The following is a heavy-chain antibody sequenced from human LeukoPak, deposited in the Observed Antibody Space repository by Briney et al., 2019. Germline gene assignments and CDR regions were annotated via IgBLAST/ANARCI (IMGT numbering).Heavy chain of an antibody. CDR3: ASPSGSSWFSGVHY. D-gene: IGHD6-13*01. J-gene: IGHJ4*02. CDR1: GFTFSSYA. Sequence: PGGSLRLSCAASGFTFSSYAMHWVRQAPGKGLEWVAVISYDGSNKYYADSVKGRFTISRDNSKNTLYLQMNSLRAEDTAVYYCASPSGSSWFSGVHYWGQGTLVTVSS. V-gene: IGHV3-30-3*01. CDR2: ISYDGSNK.